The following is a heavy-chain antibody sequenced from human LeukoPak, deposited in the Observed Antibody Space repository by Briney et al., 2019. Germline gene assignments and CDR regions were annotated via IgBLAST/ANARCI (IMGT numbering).Heavy chain of an antibody. V-gene: IGHV1-46*01. CDR2: INPSGGDT. D-gene: IGHD2-2*03. Sequence: GASVKVSCKSSGYTFTSSYMHWGRQAPGQGLEWMGIINPSGGDTSYAQKFQGRLTMTRDTSTNTVYMELTSLRSEETAVYYCAREVMDILRFDYWGQGTLVTVSS. J-gene: IGHJ4*02. CDR1: GYTFTSSY. CDR3: AREVMDILRFDY.